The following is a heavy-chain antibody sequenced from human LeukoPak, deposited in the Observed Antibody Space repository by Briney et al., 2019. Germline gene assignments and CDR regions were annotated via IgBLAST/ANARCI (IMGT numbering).Heavy chain of an antibody. D-gene: IGHD3-10*01. CDR1: GFTFSSYE. CDR2: IYYSGST. Sequence: LRLSCAASGFTFSSYEMNWVRQAPGKGLEWIGSIYYSGSTYYNPSLKTRVTISLDTSKNQFSLKLNSVTAADTAVYYCARAPWFGERGFDPWGQGTLVIVSS. J-gene: IGHJ5*02. CDR3: ARAPWFGERGFDP. V-gene: IGHV4-39*07.